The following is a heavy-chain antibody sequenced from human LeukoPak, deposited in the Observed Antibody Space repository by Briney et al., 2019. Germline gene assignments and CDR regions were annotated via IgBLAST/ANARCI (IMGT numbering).Heavy chain of an antibody. Sequence: SETLSLTCSVSGGSIRSYYWSWIRQPPGKGLECIRSIYYSGNTNYNPSLKSRVTISVDTSKNQFSLKLSSVTAADTAVYYCARGHGYLDYWGQGTLVTVSS. CDR3: ARGHGYLDY. CDR2: IYYSGNT. J-gene: IGHJ4*02. CDR1: GGSIRSYY. D-gene: IGHD5-24*01. V-gene: IGHV4-59*01.